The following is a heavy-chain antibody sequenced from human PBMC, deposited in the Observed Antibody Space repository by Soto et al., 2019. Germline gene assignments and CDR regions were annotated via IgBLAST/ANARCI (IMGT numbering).Heavy chain of an antibody. D-gene: IGHD2-2*01. J-gene: IGHJ4*02. CDR3: ARDTHSEGIVVVPAAIGLSPFDY. V-gene: IGHV3-21*01. Sequence: GGSLRLSCAASGFTFSSYSMNWVRQAPGKGLEWVSSISSSSSYIYYADSVKGRFTISRDNAKNSLYLQMNSLRAEDTALYYCARDTHSEGIVVVPAAIGLSPFDYWGQGTLVTVSS. CDR1: GFTFSSYS. CDR2: ISSSSSYI.